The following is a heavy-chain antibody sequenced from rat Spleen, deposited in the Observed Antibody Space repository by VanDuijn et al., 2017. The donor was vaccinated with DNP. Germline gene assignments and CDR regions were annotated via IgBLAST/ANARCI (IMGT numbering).Heavy chain of an antibody. Sequence: EVQLVESGGGLVQPGRSLKLSCAASGFSFSKYGMAWVRQAPTKGLEWVASISTVGDNSYYRDSVKGRFTVSRDNAKNTQYLQMDSLRSEDTATYYCARAKDRFNPLDYWGQGVMVTVSS. V-gene: IGHV5S13*01. J-gene: IGHJ2*01. D-gene: IGHD1-5*01. CDR1: GFSFSKYG. CDR3: ARAKDRFNPLDY. CDR2: ISTVGDNS.